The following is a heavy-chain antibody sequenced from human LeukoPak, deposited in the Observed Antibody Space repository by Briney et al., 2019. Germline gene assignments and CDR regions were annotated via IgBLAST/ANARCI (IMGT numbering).Heavy chain of an antibody. V-gene: IGHV1-46*01. Sequence: ASVKVSCKSFGFTFTNYLLHWVRQAPGQGLEWVGRIAPSVDTTNYAQKFRGRVTMTRDTSTSTVYMGLSSLRSDDTAIYYCVREESGGYFDYWGQGTLVTVSS. CDR1: GFTFTNYL. CDR2: IAPSVDTT. D-gene: IGHD2-8*02. J-gene: IGHJ4*02. CDR3: VREESGGYFDY.